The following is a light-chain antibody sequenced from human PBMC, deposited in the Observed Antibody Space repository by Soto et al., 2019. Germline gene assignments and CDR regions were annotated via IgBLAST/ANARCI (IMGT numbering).Light chain of an antibody. CDR1: QTITRY. Sequence: DIQTTQSPSSLSASVGDRVTITCPASQTITRYLNWYQQKPGKAPKLLMYAASALQSAVPSRFSGSGSGTDFTLTIRSLQPEDSATYYCQQSYSTPWTFGLGTKVDIK. CDR2: AAS. CDR3: QQSYSTPWT. V-gene: IGKV1-39*01. J-gene: IGKJ1*01.